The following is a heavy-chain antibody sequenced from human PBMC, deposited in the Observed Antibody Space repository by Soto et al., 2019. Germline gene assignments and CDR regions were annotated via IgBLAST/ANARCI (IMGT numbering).Heavy chain of an antibody. Sequence: QITLKEAGPTLVKPTQTLTLTCTFSGFSLSTTGEGVFWIRQPPGKAPEWLALVHWNDDKRYSPSLRPRLTIRKDTSRNQVVLSLTNLDPVDTGTYYCALRRLGDTSPDYNDLDVWGQGTTVIVSS. D-gene: IGHD3-3*01. J-gene: IGHJ6*02. CDR1: GFSLSTTGEG. CDR3: ALRRLGDTSPDYNDLDV. V-gene: IGHV2-5*01. CDR2: VHWNDDK.